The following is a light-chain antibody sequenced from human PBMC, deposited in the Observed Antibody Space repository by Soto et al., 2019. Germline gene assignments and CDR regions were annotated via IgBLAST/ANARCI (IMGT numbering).Light chain of an antibody. CDR3: TSYAGGNNV. V-gene: IGLV2-8*01. J-gene: IGLJ1*01. CDR2: EVN. Sequence: QSALTQPPSASGSPRQSVTISCTGTTSDVGGYNYVSWYQQNPGKLPKLMIYEVNKRPSGVPDRFSGSKSGNTASLTVSGLQAEDEADYYCTSYAGGNNVFGTGTKVTVL. CDR1: TSDVGGYNY.